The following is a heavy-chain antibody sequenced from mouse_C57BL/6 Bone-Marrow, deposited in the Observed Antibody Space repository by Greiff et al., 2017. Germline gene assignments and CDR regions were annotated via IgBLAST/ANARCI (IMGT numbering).Heavy chain of an antibody. D-gene: IGHD3-2*02. V-gene: IGHV1-66*01. CDR2: IYPGSGNT. J-gene: IGHJ2*01. CDR1: GYSFTSYY. Sequence: QVQLKESGPELVKPGASVKISCKASGYSFTSYYIHWVKQRPGQGLEWIGWIYPGSGNTKYNEKFKGKATLTADTSSSTAYMQLSSLTSEDSAGYYCARGSEYFDYWGQGTTLTVSS. CDR3: ARGSEYFDY.